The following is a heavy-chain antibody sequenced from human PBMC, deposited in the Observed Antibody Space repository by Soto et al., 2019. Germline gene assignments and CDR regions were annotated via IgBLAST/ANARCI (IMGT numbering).Heavy chain of an antibody. Sequence: QVQLQQWGAGLLKPSETLSLTCTVNGGSLTGYYWSWIRQPPGKGLAWIGEVKDGGLTNYRPSLRGRGSISADTPKNHSSLRLNSVTAADTAVYFCARGQEGIVATHWDQGALVTVSS. CDR1: GGSLTGYY. CDR3: ARGQEGIVATH. CDR2: VKDGGLT. V-gene: IGHV4-34*01. J-gene: IGHJ4*02. D-gene: IGHD5-12*01.